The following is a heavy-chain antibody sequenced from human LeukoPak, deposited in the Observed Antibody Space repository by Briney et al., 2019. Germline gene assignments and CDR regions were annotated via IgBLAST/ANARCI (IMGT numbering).Heavy chain of an antibody. CDR3: ARGTMTTVTYYFDY. Sequence: SETLSLTCAVYGGSFSGYYWSWIRQPPGQGLEWIGEINHSGSTNYNPYLKSRVTISVDTSKNQFSLKLSSVTAADTAVYYCARGTMTTVTYYFDYWGQGTLVTVSS. V-gene: IGHV4-34*01. J-gene: IGHJ4*02. CDR2: INHSGST. D-gene: IGHD4-17*01. CDR1: GGSFSGYY.